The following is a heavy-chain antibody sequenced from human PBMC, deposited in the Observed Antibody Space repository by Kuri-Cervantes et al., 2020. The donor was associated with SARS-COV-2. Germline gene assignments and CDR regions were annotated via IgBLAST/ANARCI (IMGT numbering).Heavy chain of an antibody. CDR1: GGSFSGYY. V-gene: IGHV4-34*01. CDR3: ARRPAAHYKLNWFDP. D-gene: IGHD2-2*01. Sequence: SQTLSLTCAVYGGSFSGYYWSWIRQPPGRGLEWIGEINHSGSTNYNPSLKSRLTISIGTSKKQFSLKLNSLTAADTAVYYCARRPAAHYKLNWFDPWGQGTLVTVSS. CDR2: INHSGST. J-gene: IGHJ5*02.